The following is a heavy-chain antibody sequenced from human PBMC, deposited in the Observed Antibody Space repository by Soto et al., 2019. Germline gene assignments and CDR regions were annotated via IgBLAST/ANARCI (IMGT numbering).Heavy chain of an antibody. J-gene: IGHJ4*02. CDR1: GFTVSTYG. CDR2: ISRDGGTK. Sequence: QVQLVESGGGVVQPGRSLRLSCAVSGFTVSTYGMHWVRQAPGKGLEWVAVISRDGGTKYYADSVKGRFTISRDNSMNTLFLEMNSLRCDDMAVYYCTGEVASGYWGQGTLVTVSS. CDR3: TGEVASGY. V-gene: IGHV3-30*03. D-gene: IGHD2-8*02.